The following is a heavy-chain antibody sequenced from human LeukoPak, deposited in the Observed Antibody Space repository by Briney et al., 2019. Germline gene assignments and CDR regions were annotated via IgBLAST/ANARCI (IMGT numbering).Heavy chain of an antibody. D-gene: IGHD3-9*01. CDR1: GFTFSSYW. J-gene: IGHJ4*02. Sequence: GGSLRLSCAASGFTFSSYWMHWVRHAPGKGLVWVSRINTDGSSTSYADSVKGRFTISRDNAKNTLYLQMNSLRAEDTAVYYCARDKSTYDILTGIDYWGQGTLVTLSS. CDR3: ARDKSTYDILTGIDY. CDR2: INTDGSST. V-gene: IGHV3-74*01.